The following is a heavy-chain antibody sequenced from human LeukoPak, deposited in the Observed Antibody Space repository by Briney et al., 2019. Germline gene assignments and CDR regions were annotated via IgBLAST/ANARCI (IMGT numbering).Heavy chain of an antibody. CDR1: GGSISSSSYY. CDR3: ARQYCSGGSCRFDY. D-gene: IGHD2-15*01. Sequence: KPSETLSLTCTVSGGSISSSSYYWGWIRQPPGKGLEWIGSIYYSGSTYYNPSLKSRVTISVDTSKNQFSLKLSSVTAADTAVYYCARQYCSGGSCRFDYWGQGTLVTVSS. V-gene: IGHV4-39*01. CDR2: IYYSGST. J-gene: IGHJ4*02.